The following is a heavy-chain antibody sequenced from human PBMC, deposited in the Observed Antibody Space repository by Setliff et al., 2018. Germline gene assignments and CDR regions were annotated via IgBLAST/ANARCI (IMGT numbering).Heavy chain of an antibody. CDR1: GGSISSGDYY. V-gene: IGHV4-30-4*02. CDR3: ARYYYDSSGYPKYFQH. Sequence: SSETLSLTCTVSGGSISSGDYYWSWIRRPPGKGLEWIGYIHYSGSTYYNPSLKSRISISVDTSKNQFSLKLSSVTAADTAVYYCARYYYDSSGYPKYFQHWGRAPWSPSPQ. D-gene: IGHD3-22*01. CDR2: IHYSGST. J-gene: IGHJ1*01.